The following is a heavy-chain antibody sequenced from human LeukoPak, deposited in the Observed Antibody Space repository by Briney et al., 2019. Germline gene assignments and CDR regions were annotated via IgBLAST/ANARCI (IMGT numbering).Heavy chain of an antibody. Sequence: SETLSLTCTVSGGSISSGTYYWSWIRQHPGKGLEWIGYIYYSGNTYYTPSLKSRVTISVDTSKNHSSLKLSSVTAADTAVYFCARVIRGLELPLDYWGPGTLVTVSS. J-gene: IGHJ4*02. V-gene: IGHV4-31*03. D-gene: IGHD1-7*01. CDR2: IYYSGNT. CDR3: ARVIRGLELPLDY. CDR1: GGSISSGTYY.